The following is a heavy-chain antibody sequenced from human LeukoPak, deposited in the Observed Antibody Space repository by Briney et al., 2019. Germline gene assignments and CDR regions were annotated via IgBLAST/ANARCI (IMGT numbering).Heavy chain of an antibody. CDR1: GFTFSNFA. CDR2: ISGSGGSV. CDR3: AKEEWELLTTVGYFDY. J-gene: IGHJ4*02. Sequence: PGGSLRLSCAASGFTFSNFAMSWVRQAPGKGLEWVSAISGSGGSVYYADSVKGRFTISRDNSKNTLYLQMKSLRAEDTAVYYCAKEEWELLTTVGYFDYWGQGTLVTVSS. D-gene: IGHD1-26*01. V-gene: IGHV3-23*01.